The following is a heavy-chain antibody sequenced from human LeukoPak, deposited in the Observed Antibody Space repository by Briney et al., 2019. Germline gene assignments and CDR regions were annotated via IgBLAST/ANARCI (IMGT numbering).Heavy chain of an antibody. CDR1: GGSFSGYY. CDR3: ARRGRYCSSTSCLLDY. D-gene: IGHD2-2*01. J-gene: IGHJ4*02. V-gene: IGHV4-34*01. CDR2: INHSGST. Sequence: SETLSLTCAVYGGSFSGYYWSWIRQPPGKGLEWIGEINHSGSTNYNPSLKSRVTISVDTSKNQFSLKLSSVTAADTAVYYCARRGRYCSSTSCLLDYWGQGTLVTVSS.